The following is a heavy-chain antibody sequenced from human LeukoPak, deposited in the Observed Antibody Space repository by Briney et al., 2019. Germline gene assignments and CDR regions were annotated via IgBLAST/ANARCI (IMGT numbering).Heavy chain of an antibody. J-gene: IGHJ4*02. V-gene: IGHV3-21*01. CDR1: GVTFSSYA. CDR2: ISTRSDFT. CDR3: ARVDSSGYYIHLDY. D-gene: IGHD3-22*01. Sequence: GGSLRLSCAASGVTFSSYAMHWVRLAPGKGLEWVSSISTRSDFTYYADSLKGRFTISRDNAKNSLYLQMNSLRAEDTAVYYCARVDSSGYYIHLDYWGRGTLVTVSS.